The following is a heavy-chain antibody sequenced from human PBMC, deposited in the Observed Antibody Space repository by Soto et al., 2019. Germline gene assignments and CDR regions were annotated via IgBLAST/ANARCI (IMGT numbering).Heavy chain of an antibody. CDR1: GFTFSSYS. Sequence: GGSLRLSCAASGFTFSSYSMNWVRQAPGKGLEGVSYISSSSSTIYYADSVKGRFTISRDNAKNSLYLQMNSLRAEDTAVYYCARAYCGGDCYSDAFDIWGQGTMVTVSS. D-gene: IGHD2-21*02. J-gene: IGHJ3*02. V-gene: IGHV3-48*04. CDR2: ISSSSSTI. CDR3: ARAYCGGDCYSDAFDI.